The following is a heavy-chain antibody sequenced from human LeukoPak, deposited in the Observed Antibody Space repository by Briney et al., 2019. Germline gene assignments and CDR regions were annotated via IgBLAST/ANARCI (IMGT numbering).Heavy chain of an antibody. D-gene: IGHD1-20*01. V-gene: IGHV1-18*01. CDR2: ISPYNGNT. CDR3: ARASTHRYNWKSGQLNDAFDI. CDR1: GYTFTHYV. Sequence: ASVKVSCKTSGYTFTHYVISWVRQAPGQGLEWMGRISPYNGNTKYAQKLQGRVTMTTDTSTSTAYMELRSLRSDDTAVYYCARASTHRYNWKSGQLNDAFDIWGQGTTVTVSS. J-gene: IGHJ3*02.